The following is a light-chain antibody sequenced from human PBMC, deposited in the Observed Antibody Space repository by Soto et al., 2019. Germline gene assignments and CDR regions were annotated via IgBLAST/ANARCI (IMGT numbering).Light chain of an antibody. V-gene: IGLV2-14*01. J-gene: IGLJ1*01. CDR2: GVT. Sequence: QSALTQPASVSGSPGQSITISCTGTSSDVGAYNYVSWYQQHPGEAPKLIIYGVTNRPSGVSYRLSGPKSDYTASLTISGLQAEDEADYYCSSYSTSFFYVFGTGTKVTVL. CDR3: SSYSTSFFYV. CDR1: SSDVGAYNY.